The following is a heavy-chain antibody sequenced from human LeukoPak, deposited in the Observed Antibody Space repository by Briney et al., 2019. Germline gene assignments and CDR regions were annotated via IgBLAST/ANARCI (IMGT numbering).Heavy chain of an antibody. V-gene: IGHV1-2*06. J-gene: IGHJ4*02. Sequence: SVKVSCKASGYTFTGYYMHWVRQAPGQGLEWMGRINPNSGGTNYAQKFQGRVTMTRDTSISTAYMELSRLRSDDTAVYYCARDDYSSGYYLDYWGQGTLVTVSS. D-gene: IGHD3-22*01. CDR1: GYTFTGYY. CDR3: ARDDYSSGYYLDY. CDR2: INPNSGGT.